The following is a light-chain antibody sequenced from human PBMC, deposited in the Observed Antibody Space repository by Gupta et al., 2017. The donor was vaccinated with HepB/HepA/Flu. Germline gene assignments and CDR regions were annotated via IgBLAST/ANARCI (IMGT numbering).Light chain of an antibody. CDR2: WAS. CDR1: QSGLYSSNNKNS. CDR3: QQYQSAPPT. J-gene: IGKJ2*01. Sequence: DIVLTQSPDSLAVSLGERATINCKSSQSGLYSSNNKNSSAWYQQKPGQPPKLLIYWASTRESGVPDRFSGSGSGTEFTLTISSLQAEDVAVYYCQQYQSAPPTLGQGTKMEIK. V-gene: IGKV4-1*01.